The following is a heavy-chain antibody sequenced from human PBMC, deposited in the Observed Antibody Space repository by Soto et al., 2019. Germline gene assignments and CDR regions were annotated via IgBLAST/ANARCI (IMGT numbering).Heavy chain of an antibody. CDR3: ARSEARSTMVRGIIRKSTHWCDA. J-gene: IGHJ5*02. D-gene: IGHD3-10*01. CDR2: ITYTGNT. Sequence: WGSLYLSCSVSCFFFSSYYLRWVRQPPGKGLEWIWEITYTGNTNYAASLKSRVTISLDTSKNHFSLQMNIVTAADTAVYYFARSEARSTMVRGIIRKSTHWCDAWGQGTHVTVS. V-gene: IGHV4-59*12. CDR1: CFFFSSYY.